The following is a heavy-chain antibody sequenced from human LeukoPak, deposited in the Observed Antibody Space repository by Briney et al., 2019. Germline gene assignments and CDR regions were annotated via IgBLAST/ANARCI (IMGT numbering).Heavy chain of an antibody. CDR2: ISPSGGST. J-gene: IGHJ3*02. CDR3: ARTGVDAFDI. V-gene: IGHV1-46*01. CDR1: GYTFTSYG. Sequence: ASVKVSCKASGYTFTSYGISWVRQAPGQGPEWMGVISPSGGSTTYAQKFQGRVTLTRDMSTSTDYLELSSLRSEDTAVYYCARTGVDAFDIWGQGTMVTVSS. D-gene: IGHD2-8*01.